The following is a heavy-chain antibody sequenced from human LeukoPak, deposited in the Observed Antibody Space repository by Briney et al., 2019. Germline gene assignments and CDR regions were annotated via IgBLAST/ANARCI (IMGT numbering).Heavy chain of an antibody. Sequence: SVKVSCKASGGTFSSYAISWVRQAPGQGLEWMGGIIPIFGTANYAQKFQGRVTITADKSTSTAYMELSSLRSEDTAVYYCAGGDRGYSGYDYVDYWGQGTLVTVSS. CDR1: GGTFSSYA. D-gene: IGHD5-12*01. CDR3: AGGDRGYSGYDYVDY. J-gene: IGHJ4*02. V-gene: IGHV1-69*06. CDR2: IIPIFGTA.